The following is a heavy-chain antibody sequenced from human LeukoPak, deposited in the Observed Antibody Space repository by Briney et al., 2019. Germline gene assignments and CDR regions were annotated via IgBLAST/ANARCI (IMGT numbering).Heavy chain of an antibody. V-gene: IGHV3-21*01. CDR2: IRSSSSYI. J-gene: IGHJ4*02. Sequence: GGSLRLSCAVSGFTFSSYSMNWVRQAPGKGLEWVSSIRSSSSYICYADSVKGRFTISRDNAKNSLYLQMSSLRAEDTAVYYCARYCSSTSCYGFDYWGQGTLVTVSS. D-gene: IGHD2-2*01. CDR1: GFTFSSYS. CDR3: ARYCSSTSCYGFDY.